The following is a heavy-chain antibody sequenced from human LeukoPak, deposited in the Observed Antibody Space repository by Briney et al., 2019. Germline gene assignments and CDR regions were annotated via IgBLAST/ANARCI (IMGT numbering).Heavy chain of an antibody. CDR3: ARAKYSSRWSLDY. D-gene: IGHD6-13*01. V-gene: IGHV3-74*03. CDR1: GFTFNIYW. Sequence: GGSLRLSCATSGFTFNIYWMQWVRQVPGKGLVWVSRIDSNGGGATYADSVKGRFTTSRDSGNNTMYLQMNSLRAEDTAIYYCARAKYSSRWSLDYWGQGALVTVSS. J-gene: IGHJ4*02. CDR2: IDSNGGGA.